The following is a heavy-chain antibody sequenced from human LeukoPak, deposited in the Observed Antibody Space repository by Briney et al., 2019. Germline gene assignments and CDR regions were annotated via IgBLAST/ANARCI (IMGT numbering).Heavy chain of an antibody. CDR2: IYYSGSS. CDR3: ARRLRQNLFDP. CDR1: GVSISSDY. D-gene: IGHD4-17*01. Sequence: SETLSLTCTVSGVSISSDYWSWIRLPPGKGLEWIGYIYYSGSSNYNLSLKSRVTMSVDTSKNQFSLKLTSVTAADTAVYYCARRLRQNLFDPWGQGTLVTVSS. V-gene: IGHV4-59*08. J-gene: IGHJ5*02.